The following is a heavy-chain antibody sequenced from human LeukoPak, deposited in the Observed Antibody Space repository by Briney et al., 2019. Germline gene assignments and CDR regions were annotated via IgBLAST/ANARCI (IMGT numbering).Heavy chain of an antibody. V-gene: IGHV3-74*01. CDR2: INSDGSST. J-gene: IGHJ4*02. CDR3: ARGSTYYYDSSGYY. Sequence: GGSLRLSCAASGFTFSRYCMHWVRQAPGKGLVWVSRINSDGSSTNYADSVKGRDTISRDNAKNTLYLQMNSLRAEDTAVYYCARGSTYYYDSSGYYWGQGTLVTVSS. D-gene: IGHD3-22*01. CDR1: GFTFSRYC.